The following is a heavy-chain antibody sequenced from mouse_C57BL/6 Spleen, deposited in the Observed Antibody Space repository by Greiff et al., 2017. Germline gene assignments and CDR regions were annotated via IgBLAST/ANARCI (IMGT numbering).Heavy chain of an antibody. CDR3: ARSLITTVVARGYFDY. Sequence: VQLQQPGAELVKPGASVKMSCKASGYTFTSYWLTWVKQRPGQGLEWIGDISPGRGSTNYNEKFKSKATLTVDTSSSTAYMQLSSRTSEDSAVYYCARSLITTVVARGYFDYWGQGTTLTVSS. CDR2: ISPGRGST. CDR1: GYTFTSYW. D-gene: IGHD1-1*01. J-gene: IGHJ2*01. V-gene: IGHV1-55*01.